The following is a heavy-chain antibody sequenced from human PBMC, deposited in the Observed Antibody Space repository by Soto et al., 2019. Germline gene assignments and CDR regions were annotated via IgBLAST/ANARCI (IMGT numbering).Heavy chain of an antibody. V-gene: IGHV4-39*01. CDR1: DGVIRSSGYI. CDR3: ARHCGSFDP. D-gene: IGHD2-21*01. CDR2: IFYSGGS. Sequence: LTCTVSDGVIRSSGYIWGWIRQPPGKGLEWIGSIFYSGGSYYNPSLKSRVSTSVDTSKNQFSLKLNSVTAADTAFYYCARHCGSFDPWGQGTLVTVSS. J-gene: IGHJ5*02.